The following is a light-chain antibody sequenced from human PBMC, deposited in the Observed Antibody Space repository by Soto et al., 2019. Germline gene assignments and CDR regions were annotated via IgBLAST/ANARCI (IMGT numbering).Light chain of an antibody. CDR2: AAS. CDR1: QGISSS. J-gene: IGKJ5*01. Sequence: DIQLTQSPSFLSASVGDRVTITCRASQGISSSLAWYQQKPGKAPKLLIYAASTLQTGVPSRFSGSGSGTEFTLTISSLQPEDFAIYYCQHLYVYPLDFGQGTRLEMK. CDR3: QHLYVYPLD. V-gene: IGKV1-9*01.